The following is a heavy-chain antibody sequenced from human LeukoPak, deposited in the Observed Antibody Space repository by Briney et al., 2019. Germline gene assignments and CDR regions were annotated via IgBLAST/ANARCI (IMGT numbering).Heavy chain of an antibody. CDR1: GGSISSYY. CDR2: IYYSGST. Sequence: SETLSLTCTVSGGSISSYYWSWIRQPPGKGLEWIGYIYYSGSTNYNPSLKSRVTISVDTSKNQFSLKLSSVTAADTAVYYCARDPNSNWAFDYWGQGTLVTVSS. CDR3: ARDPNSNWAFDY. V-gene: IGHV4-59*01. D-gene: IGHD4-4*01. J-gene: IGHJ4*02.